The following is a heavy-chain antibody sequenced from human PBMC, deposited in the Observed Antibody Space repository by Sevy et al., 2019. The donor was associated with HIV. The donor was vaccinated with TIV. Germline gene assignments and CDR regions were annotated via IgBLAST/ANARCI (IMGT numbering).Heavy chain of an antibody. Sequence: SETLSLTCTVSGGSISSGGYYLSWIHQHPGKGLEWIGYIYYSGSTYYNPSLKSRVTISVDTSKNQFSLKLSSVTAADTAVYYCARSMIVVPATFDYWGQGTLVTVSS. V-gene: IGHV4-31*03. CDR1: GGSISSGGYY. CDR3: ARSMIVVPATFDY. D-gene: IGHD3-22*01. J-gene: IGHJ4*02. CDR2: IYYSGST.